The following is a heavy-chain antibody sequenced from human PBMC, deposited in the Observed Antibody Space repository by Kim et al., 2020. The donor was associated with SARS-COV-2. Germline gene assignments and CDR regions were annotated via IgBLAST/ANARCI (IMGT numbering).Heavy chain of an antibody. CDR1: GGSFSGYY. Sequence: SETLSLTCAVYGGSFSGYYWSWIRQPPGKGLEWIGEINHSGSTNYNPSLKSRVTISVDTSKNQFSLKLSSVTAADTAVYYCARCLVDIAAAGTRWFDPWGQGTLVTVSS. CDR2: INHSGST. J-gene: IGHJ5*02. CDR3: ARCLVDIAAAGTRWFDP. D-gene: IGHD6-13*01. V-gene: IGHV4-34*01.